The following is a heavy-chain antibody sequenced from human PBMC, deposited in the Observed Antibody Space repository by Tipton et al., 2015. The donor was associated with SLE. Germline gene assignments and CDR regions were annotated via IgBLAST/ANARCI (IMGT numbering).Heavy chain of an antibody. Sequence: FTISRDNSQNTLYLQMSSLRTEDTAVYYCARGSGYGYGDDAFDIWGQGTMVTVSS. D-gene: IGHD5-18*01. V-gene: IGHV3-30*15. J-gene: IGHJ3*02. CDR3: ARGSGYGYGDDAFDI.